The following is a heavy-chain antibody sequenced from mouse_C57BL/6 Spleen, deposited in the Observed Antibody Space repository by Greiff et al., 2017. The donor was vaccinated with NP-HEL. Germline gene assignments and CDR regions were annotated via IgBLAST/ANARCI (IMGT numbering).Heavy chain of an antibody. CDR2: ISSGSSTI. CDR3: ARGYYGNGAWFAY. D-gene: IGHD2-1*01. Sequence: EVQVVESGGGLVKPGGSLKLSCAASGFTFSDYGMHWVRQAPEKGLEWVAYISSGSSTIYYADTVKGRFTISRDNAKNTLFLQMTSLRSEDTAMYYCARGYYGNGAWFAYWGQGTLVTVSA. J-gene: IGHJ3*01. CDR1: GFTFSDYG. V-gene: IGHV5-17*01.